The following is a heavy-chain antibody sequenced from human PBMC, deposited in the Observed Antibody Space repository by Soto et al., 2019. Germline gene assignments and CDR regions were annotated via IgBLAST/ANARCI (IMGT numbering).Heavy chain of an antibody. CDR1: GGTFSSYA. V-gene: IGHV1-69*13. Sequence: SVKVSCKASGGTFSSYAISWVRQAPGQGLEWMGGIIPIFGTANYAQKFQGRVTITADESTSTAYMELSSLRSEDTAVYYCARSSITIFGVVIMPTYAFGIWGQGTMVTVSS. CDR2: IIPIFGTA. D-gene: IGHD3-3*01. CDR3: ARSSITIFGVVIMPTYAFGI. J-gene: IGHJ3*02.